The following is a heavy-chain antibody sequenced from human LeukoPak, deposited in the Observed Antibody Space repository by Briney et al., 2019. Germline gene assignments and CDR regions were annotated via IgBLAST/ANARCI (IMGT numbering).Heavy chain of an antibody. Sequence: GGSPRLSCAASRFTFSSYWMSWVRQAPGKGLEWVANIKQDGSEKNYVDSVRGRFTISRDNAKNSLYLQMNSLRAEDTAVYYCARDHHYSAPSGPLDWWGQGTLVTVSS. CDR3: ARDHHYSAPSGPLDW. V-gene: IGHV3-7*01. CDR2: IKQDGSEK. J-gene: IGHJ4*02. D-gene: IGHD3-22*01. CDR1: RFTFSSYW.